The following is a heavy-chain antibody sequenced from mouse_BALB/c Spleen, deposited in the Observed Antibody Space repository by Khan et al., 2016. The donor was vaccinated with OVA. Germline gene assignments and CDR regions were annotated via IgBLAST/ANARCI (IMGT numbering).Heavy chain of an antibody. CDR2: IKYSGST. CDR3: ARSGTISTVVATDFDS. Sequence: EVQLQESGPGLVKPSQSLSLTCTVTGYSITSDYAWNWIRQFPGNKLEWMGYIKYSGSTSYNPSLKSRISITRNTSQNQFFLQLSSVTTEGTATYYCARSGTISTVVATDFDSWGQGTTLTVSS. D-gene: IGHD1-1*01. V-gene: IGHV3-2*02. CDR1: GYSITSDYA. J-gene: IGHJ2*01.